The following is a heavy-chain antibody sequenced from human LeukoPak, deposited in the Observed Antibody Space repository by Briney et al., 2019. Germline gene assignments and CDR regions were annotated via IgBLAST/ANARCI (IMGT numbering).Heavy chain of an antibody. CDR1: GFTFRTYW. Sequence: GGSLRLSCAASGFTFRTYWMHWVRQAPGKGLVWVSRTNEDGSITNYADSVKGRFTISRDNAKDTLYLQMNGLRAEDTAVYYCASLLWYSSALLSWGQGTLVTVSS. CDR3: ASLLWYSSALLS. CDR2: TNEDGSIT. D-gene: IGHD6-19*01. J-gene: IGHJ5*02. V-gene: IGHV3-74*01.